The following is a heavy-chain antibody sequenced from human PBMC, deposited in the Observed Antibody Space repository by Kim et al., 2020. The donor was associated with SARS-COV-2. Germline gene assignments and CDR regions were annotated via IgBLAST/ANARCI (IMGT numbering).Heavy chain of an antibody. Sequence: KGRFTNARDNAKNSLYLQMNSLRAEDTAVYYCARRRYYDSSGYYSTFFDYWGQGTLVTVSS. J-gene: IGHJ4*02. V-gene: IGHV3-11*06. CDR3: ARRRYYDSSGYYSTFFDY. D-gene: IGHD3-22*01.